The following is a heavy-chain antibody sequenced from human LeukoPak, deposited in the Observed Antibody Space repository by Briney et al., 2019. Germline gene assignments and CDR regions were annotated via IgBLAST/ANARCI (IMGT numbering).Heavy chain of an antibody. D-gene: IGHD3-22*01. CDR1: GFTFSSYG. Sequence: GGTLRLSCAASGFTFSSYGMSWVRQAPGKGLEWVSTIRDSGGSTYYADSVKGRFTISRDNSKNTLYLRMNSLRAEDTAVYYCAKDYYDSSGYFRVPHVFDYWGQGTLVTVSS. CDR2: IRDSGGST. J-gene: IGHJ4*02. V-gene: IGHV3-23*01. CDR3: AKDYYDSSGYFRVPHVFDY.